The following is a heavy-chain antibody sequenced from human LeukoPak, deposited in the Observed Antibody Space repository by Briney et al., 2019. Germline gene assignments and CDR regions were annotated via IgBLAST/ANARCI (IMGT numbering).Heavy chain of an antibody. D-gene: IGHD4-23*01. CDR3: AKGASKYGGNFDY. J-gene: IGHJ4*02. Sequence: GGSLRLSCAASGFTFSSYAMSWVRQAPGKGLEWVSTITGSAGNTYYADAVKGRFTISRDHSNNTLFVQMYSLRAEDTAIYYCAKGASKYGGNFDYWGQGTRVTVSS. CDR2: ITGSAGNT. CDR1: GFTFSSYA. V-gene: IGHV3-23*01.